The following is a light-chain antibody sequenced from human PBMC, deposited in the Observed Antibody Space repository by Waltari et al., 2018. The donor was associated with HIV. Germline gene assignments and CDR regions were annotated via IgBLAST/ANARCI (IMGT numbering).Light chain of an antibody. CDR1: ALPKQY. Sequence: SYELTQPPSVSVSPGQTARIPCSGDALPKQYVYWYQQKPGQAPVLVIYKDTERPSGIPERFSGARAGTTVTLTISGVQAEDEADYYCHSADGSATYGFGTGTKVTVL. J-gene: IGLJ1*01. CDR2: KDT. CDR3: HSADGSATYG. V-gene: IGLV3-25*03.